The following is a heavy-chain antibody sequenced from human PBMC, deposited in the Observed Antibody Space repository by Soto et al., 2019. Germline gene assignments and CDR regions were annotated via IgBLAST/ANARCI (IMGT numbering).Heavy chain of an antibody. J-gene: IGHJ6*02. D-gene: IGHD4-17*01. CDR1: GFTFGDRY. Sequence: QGQLVESGGDLVRPGGSLRLSCATSGFTFGDRYMSWIRQAPGKGLEWVSYISSSGFTIYYADSVKGRFTISRDNANDSLYLQMNSLRAEDTAVDYCPRNTKSAAGADYYGLDVWGHGTTVIVSS. CDR3: PRNTKSAAGADYYGLDV. V-gene: IGHV3-11*01. CDR2: ISSSGFTI.